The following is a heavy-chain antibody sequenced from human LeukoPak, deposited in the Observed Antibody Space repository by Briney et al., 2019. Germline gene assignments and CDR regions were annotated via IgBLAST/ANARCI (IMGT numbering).Heavy chain of an antibody. D-gene: IGHD2/OR15-2a*01. CDR2: IYSGGST. V-gene: IGHV3-53*01. CDR1: GFTVSSNY. J-gene: IGHJ5*02. CDR3: ARGIHRRALSLRRIRVCWFDP. Sequence: GGSLRLSCAASGFTVSSNYMSWVRQAPGKGLEWVSVIYSGGSTYYADSVKGRFTISRDNSKNTLYLQMNSLRAEDTAVYYCARGIHRRALSLRRIRVCWFDPWGQGTLVTVSS.